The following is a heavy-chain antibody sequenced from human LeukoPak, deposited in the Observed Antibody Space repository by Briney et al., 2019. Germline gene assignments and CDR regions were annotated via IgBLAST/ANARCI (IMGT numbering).Heavy chain of an antibody. J-gene: IGHJ4*02. CDR3: TTDTYYDFWSGYSVGDY. V-gene: IGHV3-15*01. CDR1: GFTFSNAW. CDR2: IKSKTDGGTT. D-gene: IGHD3-3*01. Sequence: GGSLRLSCAASGFTFSNAWMSWVRQAPGKGLEWVGRIKSKTDGGTTDYAAPVKGRFTISRDDSKNTLYLQMNSLKTEDTAVYYCTTDTYYDFWSGYSVGDYWGQGTLVTVSS.